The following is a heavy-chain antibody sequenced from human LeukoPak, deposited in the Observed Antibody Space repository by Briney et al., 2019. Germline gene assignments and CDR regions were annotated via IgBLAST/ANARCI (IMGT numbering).Heavy chain of an antibody. CDR1: GGSISSYC. J-gene: IGHJ5*02. CDR2: IYYSGST. Sequence: SETLSLTCTVSGGSISSYCWSWIRQPPGEGLEWIGYIYYSGSTNYNPSLKSRVTISIDTSKNQFSLKLSSVTAADTAVYYCASGIAVAGTVGFDPWGQGTLVTVSS. D-gene: IGHD6-19*01. CDR3: ASGIAVAGTVGFDP. V-gene: IGHV4-59*08.